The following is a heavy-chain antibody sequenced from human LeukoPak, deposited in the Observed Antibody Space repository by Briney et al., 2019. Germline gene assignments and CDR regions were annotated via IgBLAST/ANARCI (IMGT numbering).Heavy chain of an antibody. CDR3: ARGIAAAGTGFDP. J-gene: IGHJ5*02. CDR2: INHSRST. CDR1: GGSFSGYY. D-gene: IGHD6-13*01. V-gene: IGHV4-34*01. Sequence: SETLSLTCAVYGGSFSGYYWSWIRQPPGKGLEWIGEINHSRSTNYNPSLKSRVTISVDTSKNQFSLKLSSVTAADTAVYYCARGIAAAGTGFDPWGQGTLVTVSS.